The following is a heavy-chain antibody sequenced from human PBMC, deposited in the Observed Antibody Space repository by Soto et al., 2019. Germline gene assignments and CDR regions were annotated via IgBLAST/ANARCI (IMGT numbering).Heavy chain of an antibody. V-gene: IGHV3-33*01. CDR3: ARDRNLLAVAGPFSYYYYGMDV. CDR1: GFTFSSYG. CDR2: IWYDGSNK. J-gene: IGHJ6*02. Sequence: PGGSLRLSCAASGFTFSSYGMHWVRQAPGKGLEWVAVIWYDGSNKYYADSVKGRFTISRDNSKNTLYLQMNSLRAEDTAVYYCARDRNLLAVAGPFSYYYYGMDVWGQGTTVTVSS. D-gene: IGHD6-19*01.